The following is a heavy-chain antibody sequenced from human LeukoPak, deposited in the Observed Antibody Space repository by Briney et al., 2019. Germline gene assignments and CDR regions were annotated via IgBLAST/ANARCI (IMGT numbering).Heavy chain of an antibody. CDR1: GFTFSNAW. CDR3: ARDRASAGTSGIDY. Sequence: PGGSLRLSCAASGFTFSNAWMSWVRQAPGKGLEWVGRIKSKTDGGTTDYAAPVKGRFTISRDNSKNTLYLQMNSLRAEDTAVYYCARDRASAGTSGIDYWGQGTLVTVSS. CDR2: IKSKTDGGTT. D-gene: IGHD6-13*01. J-gene: IGHJ4*02. V-gene: IGHV3-15*05.